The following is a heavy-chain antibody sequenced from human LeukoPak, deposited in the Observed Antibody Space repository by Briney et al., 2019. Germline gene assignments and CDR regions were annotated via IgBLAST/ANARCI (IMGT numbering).Heavy chain of an antibody. CDR3: ATFYGSGKGGAFDI. Sequence: GGSLRLSCAASGFTFSISAMSWVRQAPGKGLEWVSVIYSSGGTSYADSVKGRFTISRDNSKNTLSLQMNSLRAEDTAVYYCATFYGSGKGGAFDIWGQGTMVTVSS. CDR1: GFTFSISA. V-gene: IGHV3-23*05. CDR2: IYSSGGT. D-gene: IGHD3-10*01. J-gene: IGHJ3*02.